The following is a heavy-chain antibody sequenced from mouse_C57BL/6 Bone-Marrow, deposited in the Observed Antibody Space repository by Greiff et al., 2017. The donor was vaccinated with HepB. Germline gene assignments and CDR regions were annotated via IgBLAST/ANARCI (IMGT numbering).Heavy chain of an antibody. D-gene: IGHD1-1*01. Sequence: QVQLQQSGAELARPGDSVKMSCKASGYTFTSYTMHWVKQRPGQGLEWIGYINPSSGYTKYNQKFKDKATLTADKSSSTAYMQVSSLTSEDSAVYYCARLLRGFAYWGQGTLVTVSA. CDR2: INPSSGYT. CDR3: ARLLRGFAY. V-gene: IGHV1-4*01. CDR1: GYTFTSYT. J-gene: IGHJ3*01.